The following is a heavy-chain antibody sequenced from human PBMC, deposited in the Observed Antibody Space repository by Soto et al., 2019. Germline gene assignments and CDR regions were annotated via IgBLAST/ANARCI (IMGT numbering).Heavy chain of an antibody. CDR1: GYTFTGYY. V-gene: IGHV1-2*04. J-gene: IGHJ6*02. CDR2: INPNSGGT. Sequence: ASVKVSCKASGYTFTGYYMHWVRQAPGQGLEWMGWINPNSGGTNYAQKFQGWVTMTRDTSISTAYMELSRLRSDDTAVYYCARYGKKYYDFWSGYKPYGMDVWGQGTTVTVSS. D-gene: IGHD3-3*01. CDR3: ARYGKKYYDFWSGYKPYGMDV.